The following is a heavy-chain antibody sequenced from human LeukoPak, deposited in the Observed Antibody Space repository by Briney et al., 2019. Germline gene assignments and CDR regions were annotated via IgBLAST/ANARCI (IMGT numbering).Heavy chain of an antibody. CDR1: CYFTTSNW. J-gene: IGHJ4*02. V-gene: IGHV5-51*01. D-gene: IGHD3-16*01. Sequence: AESLKIFCWASCYFTTSNWIMRWRQRPGEGLEWMGIIYPGDSDTRYSPSFQGQVTISADKSTSTAYLQWSSLKASDTAMYYCARFPRFVYYVAYWGQGTLVTVSS. CDR3: ARFPRFVYYVAY. CDR2: IYPGDSDT.